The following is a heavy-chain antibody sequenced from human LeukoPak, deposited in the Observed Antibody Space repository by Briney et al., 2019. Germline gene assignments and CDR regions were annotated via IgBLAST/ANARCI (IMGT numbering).Heavy chain of an antibody. CDR2: ISSSGTTI. D-gene: IGHD6-13*01. CDR1: GFTFSSYE. J-gene: IGHJ4*02. V-gene: IGHV3-48*03. Sequence: GGSLRLSCAASGFTFSSYEMNWVRQAPGKGLEWVSHISSSGTTIQYADSVRGRFTISRDNAKNSMYLQMNSLGDEDTALYHCTRGPAAAAALLFDYWGQGTLVTVSS. CDR3: TRGPAAAAALLFDY.